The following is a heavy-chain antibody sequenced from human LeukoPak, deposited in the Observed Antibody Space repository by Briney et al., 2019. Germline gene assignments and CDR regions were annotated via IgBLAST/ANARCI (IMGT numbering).Heavy chain of an antibody. CDR3: ARGPCSSTSCHVSYYYYMDV. V-gene: IGHV1-18*01. J-gene: IGHJ6*03. CDR2: ISAYNGNT. CDR1: GYTFTSYG. D-gene: IGHD2-2*01. Sequence: ASVKVSCKASGYTFTSYGISWVRQAPGQGLEWMGWISAYNGNTNYAQKLQGRVTMTTDTSTGKAYMELRSMRSDDTAVYYCARGPCSSTSCHVSYYYYMDVWGKGTTVTVSS.